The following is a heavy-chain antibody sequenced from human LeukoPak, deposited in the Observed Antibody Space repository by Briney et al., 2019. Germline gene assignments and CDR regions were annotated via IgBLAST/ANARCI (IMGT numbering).Heavy chain of an antibody. V-gene: IGHV3-21*01. CDR2: ISSSSSYI. CDR1: GFTFSSYS. Sequence: PGGSLRLSCAASGFTFSSYSMNWVRQAPGKGLEWVSSISSSSSYIYYADSVKGRFTISRDNAKNSLYLQMNSLRAEDTAVYYCARDAGDHRSGWYYYYYYYMDVWGKGTTVTVSS. D-gene: IGHD6-19*01. CDR3: ARDAGDHRSGWYYYYYYYMDV. J-gene: IGHJ6*03.